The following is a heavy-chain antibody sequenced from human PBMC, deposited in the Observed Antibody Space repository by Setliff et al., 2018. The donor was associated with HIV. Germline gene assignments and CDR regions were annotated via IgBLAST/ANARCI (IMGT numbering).Heavy chain of an antibody. D-gene: IGHD5-12*01. CDR3: ASCGSDYYMDV. CDR1: AYTFTDYY. V-gene: IGHV1-2*02. CDR2: VNPNSGGT. J-gene: IGHJ6*03. Sequence: ASVKVSCKSSAYTFTDYYIHWVRQAPGQGLEWMGWVNPNSGGTNYAQKFQGRVTMTTDTSVSTAYMEVSSLTSDDTAVYYCASCGSDYYMDVWGRGTTVTVSS.